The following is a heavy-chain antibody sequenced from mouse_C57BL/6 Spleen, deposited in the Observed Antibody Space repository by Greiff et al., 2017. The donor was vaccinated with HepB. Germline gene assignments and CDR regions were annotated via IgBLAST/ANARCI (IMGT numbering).Heavy chain of an antibody. J-gene: IGHJ2*01. Sequence: VKQRPGQGLEWIGNIYPSDSETHYNQKFKDKATLTVDKSSSTAYMQLSSLTSEDSAVYYCARSSVDGYWGQGTTLTVSS. CDR2: IYPSDSET. CDR3: ARSSVDGY. D-gene: IGHD3-1*01. V-gene: IGHV1-61*01.